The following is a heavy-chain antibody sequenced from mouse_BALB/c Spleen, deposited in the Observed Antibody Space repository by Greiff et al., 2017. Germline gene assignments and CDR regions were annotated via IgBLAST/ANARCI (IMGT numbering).Heavy chain of an antibody. CDR3: ARLGAWFAY. CDR2: ILPGSGST. CDR1: GYTFSSYW. J-gene: IGHJ3*01. Sequence: VQLQQSGAELMKPGASVKISCKATGYTFSSYWVEWVKQRPGHGLEWIGEILPGSGSTNYNEKFKGKATFTADTSSNTAYMQLSSLTSEDSAVYYCARLGAWFAYWGQGTLVTVSA. V-gene: IGHV1-9*01.